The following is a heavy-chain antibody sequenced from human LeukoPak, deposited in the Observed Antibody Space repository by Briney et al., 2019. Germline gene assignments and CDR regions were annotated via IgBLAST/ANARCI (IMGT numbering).Heavy chain of an antibody. Sequence: PGGALRLSCAASGFTFSSDGMHRVRQAPGKGLEWVAVISYDGSNKYYADSVKGRFTISRDNSKNTLYLQMNSLRAEDTAVYYCAKDTGDGNWFDPWGQGTLVTVSS. CDR3: AKDTGDGNWFDP. D-gene: IGHD4-11*01. CDR1: GFTFSSDG. CDR2: ISYDGSNK. J-gene: IGHJ5*02. V-gene: IGHV3-30*18.